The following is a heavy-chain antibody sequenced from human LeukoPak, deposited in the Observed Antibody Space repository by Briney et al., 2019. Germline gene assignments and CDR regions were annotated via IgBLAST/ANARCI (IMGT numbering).Heavy chain of an antibody. Sequence: PSETLSLTCAVYGGSFSGYYWSWIRQPPGKGLEWIGEINHSGSTNYNPSLKSRVTISVDTSKNQFFLKLSSVTAADTAVYYCARAAGPFDYWGQGTLVTVSS. CDR1: GGSFSGYY. CDR3: ARAAGPFDY. CDR2: INHSGST. D-gene: IGHD3-10*01. V-gene: IGHV4-34*01. J-gene: IGHJ4*02.